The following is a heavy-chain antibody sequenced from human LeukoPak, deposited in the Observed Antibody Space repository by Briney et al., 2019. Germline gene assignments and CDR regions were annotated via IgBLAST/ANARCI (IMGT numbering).Heavy chain of an antibody. CDR3: AKEKGDSSGYYYVDYFDY. Sequence: PGGSLRLSCAASGFTFSSYGMHWVRQAPGKGLEWVAFIRYDGSNKYYADSVKGRFTISRDNSKNTLYLQMNSLRAEDTAVYYCAKEKGDSSGYYYVDYFDYWGQGTLVTVSS. V-gene: IGHV3-30*02. CDR1: GFTFSSYG. D-gene: IGHD3-22*01. CDR2: IRYDGSNK. J-gene: IGHJ4*02.